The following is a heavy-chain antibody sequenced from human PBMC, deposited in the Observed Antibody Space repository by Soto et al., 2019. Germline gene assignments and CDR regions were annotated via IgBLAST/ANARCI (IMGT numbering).Heavy chain of an antibody. Sequence: VQLLECGGDLVQPGRSLRLSCAASGFTFSNFAMSWVRQAPGKGLEWVSVISGGGGTTYYADSVKGRFTISRDNSKNTLYLQMDSLRAEDTALYYCAKAMSTPSRPRNYFDYWGQGTLVTVSS. CDR3: AKAMSTPSRPRNYFDY. J-gene: IGHJ4*02. V-gene: IGHV3-23*01. CDR2: ISGGGGTT. D-gene: IGHD6-6*01. CDR1: GFTFSNFA.